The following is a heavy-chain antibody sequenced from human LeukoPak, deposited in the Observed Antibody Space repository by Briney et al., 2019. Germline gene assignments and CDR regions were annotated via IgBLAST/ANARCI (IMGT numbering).Heavy chain of an antibody. CDR1: GFTFSGYV. V-gene: IGHV3-30*18. CDR2: ISVDGNNK. J-gene: IGHJ4*02. CDR3: AKDQSQ. Sequence: GGSLRLSCAASGFTFSGYVMHWVRQAPGKGLEWVAVISVDGNNKYYGDSVKGRLTISRDNSKNTLYLQINSLRPEDTAVYYCAKDQSQWGQGTLVIVSS.